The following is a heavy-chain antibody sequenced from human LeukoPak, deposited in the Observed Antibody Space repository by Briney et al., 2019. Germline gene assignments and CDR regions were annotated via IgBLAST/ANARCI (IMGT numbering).Heavy chain of an antibody. J-gene: IGHJ5*02. D-gene: IGHD6-19*01. CDR1: GGSISSSSYY. V-gene: IGHV4-39*07. CDR3: AREMGVAGNNWFDP. Sequence: SETLSLTCTVSGGSISSSSYYWGWIRQPPGKGLEWIGSIYYSGSTYYNPSLKSRVTISVDTSKNQFSLKLSSVTAADTAVYYCAREMGVAGNNWFDPWGQGTLVTVSS. CDR2: IYYSGST.